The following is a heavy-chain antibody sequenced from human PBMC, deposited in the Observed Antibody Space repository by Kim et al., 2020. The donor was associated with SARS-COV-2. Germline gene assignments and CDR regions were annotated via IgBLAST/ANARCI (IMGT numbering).Heavy chain of an antibody. J-gene: IGHJ6*02. V-gene: IGHV4-39*01. CDR3: VGPLPPGSHYYYGMDV. CDR2: IYYSGST. CDR1: GGSISSSSYY. D-gene: IGHD7-27*01. Sequence: ETLSLTCTVSGGSISSSSYYWGWIRQPPGKGLEWIGSIYYSGSTYYNPSLKSRVTISVDTSKNQFSLKLSSVTAADTAVYYCVGPLPPGSHYYYGMDVWGQGTTVTVSS.